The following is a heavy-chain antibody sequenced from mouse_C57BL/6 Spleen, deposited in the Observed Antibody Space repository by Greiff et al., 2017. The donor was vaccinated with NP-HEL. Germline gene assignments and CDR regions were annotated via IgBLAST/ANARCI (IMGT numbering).Heavy chain of an antibody. Sequence: VQLQQSGAELVRPGASVKLSCTASGFNIKDDYMHWVKQRPEQGLEWIGWIDPENGDTEYASKFQGKAPITADTSSNTAYLQLSSLTSEDTAVYYCTTGKACGVDYWGQGTTLTVSS. V-gene: IGHV14-4*01. J-gene: IGHJ2*01. CDR1: GFNIKDDY. D-gene: IGHD6-1*01. CDR3: TTGKACGVDY. CDR2: IDPENGDT.